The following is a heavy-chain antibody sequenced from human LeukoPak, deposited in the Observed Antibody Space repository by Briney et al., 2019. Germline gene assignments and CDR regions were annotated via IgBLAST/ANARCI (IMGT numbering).Heavy chain of an antibody. CDR2: ISGSGGNT. J-gene: IGHJ4*02. V-gene: IGHV3-23*01. CDR1: GFTFSSYA. Sequence: TGGSLRLSCAASGFTFSSYAMSWVRQAPGKGLEWVSAISGSGGNTYYADSVRDRFTISRDNSKNTLYLQMNSLRAEDTAVYYCARRTYSSGWHGDYWGQATLVTVSS. CDR3: ARRTYSSGWHGDY. D-gene: IGHD6-19*01.